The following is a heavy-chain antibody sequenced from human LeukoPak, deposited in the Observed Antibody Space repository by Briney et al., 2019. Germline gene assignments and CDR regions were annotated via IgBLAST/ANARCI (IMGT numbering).Heavy chain of an antibody. D-gene: IGHD1-26*01. CDR1: GGSVSSGGSVSSGRYY. J-gene: IGHJ4*02. V-gene: IGHV4-61*01. CDR2: VSYSGGT. Sequence: PSETLSLTCTVSGGSVSSGGSVSSGRYYWSWIRQPPGKGLEWIGYVSYSGGTNYNPSLHSRVTISIDTSKNQFSLKLSSVTAADTAVYFCARDSFYSGSDYWGQGTLVTVSS. CDR3: ARDSFYSGSDY.